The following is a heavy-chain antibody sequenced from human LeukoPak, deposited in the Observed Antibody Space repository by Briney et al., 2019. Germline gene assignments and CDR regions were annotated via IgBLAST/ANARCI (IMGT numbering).Heavy chain of an antibody. D-gene: IGHD3-10*01. CDR2: ISGGGGST. V-gene: IGHV3-23*01. CDR1: GFTFSSYA. J-gene: IGHJ4*02. CDR3: AKDSPNMVRGVIDYDY. Sequence: GGSLRLSCAASGFTFSSYAMSWVRQAPGKGLEWVSAISGGGGSTYYADSVKGRFTISRDNSKNTLYLQMNSLRAEDTAVYYCAKDSPNMVRGVIDYDYWGQGTLVTVSS.